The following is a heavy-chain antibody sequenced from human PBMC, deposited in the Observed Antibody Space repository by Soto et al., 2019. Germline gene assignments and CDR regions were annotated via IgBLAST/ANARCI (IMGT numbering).Heavy chain of an antibody. J-gene: IGHJ5*02. V-gene: IGHV1-2*02. CDR2: DNPNTGVT. CDR3: TTLRLDP. Sequence: GASVKVSCKASGYTFTAFYMNWVRQAPGQGLEWMGWDNPNTGVTKYAQKFQGRVTMTRDTSINTAYMELSGLTSDDTAVYYCTTLRLDPWGQGTLVTVSS. CDR1: GYTFTAFY. D-gene: IGHD3-9*01.